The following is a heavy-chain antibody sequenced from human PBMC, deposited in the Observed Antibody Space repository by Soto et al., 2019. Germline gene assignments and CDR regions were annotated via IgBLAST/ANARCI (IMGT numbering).Heavy chain of an antibody. Sequence: ASVKVSCKASGYTFTSYAMHWVRQAPGQRLEWMGWINAGNGNTQYSQKFQGRVTITRDTSASTAYMELSSLRSEDTAVYYCARDRYYGDYGAFDYWGQGTLVTVS. J-gene: IGHJ4*02. CDR1: GYTFTSYA. CDR2: INAGNGNT. D-gene: IGHD4-17*01. V-gene: IGHV1-3*01. CDR3: ARDRYYGDYGAFDY.